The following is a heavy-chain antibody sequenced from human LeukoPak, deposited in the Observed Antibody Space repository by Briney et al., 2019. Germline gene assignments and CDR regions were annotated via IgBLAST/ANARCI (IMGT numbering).Heavy chain of an antibody. Sequence: GSLRLSCAASGFTFSSYWMSWVRQPPGKGLEWIGTIYYTGSTYYNPSLKSRVTISVDTSKNQFSLKLTSVTAADTAVYYCARWAMAAADYWGQGTLVTVSS. CDR1: GFTFSSYW. CDR3: ARWAMAAADY. J-gene: IGHJ4*02. V-gene: IGHV4-39*01. CDR2: IYYTGST. D-gene: IGHD6-13*01.